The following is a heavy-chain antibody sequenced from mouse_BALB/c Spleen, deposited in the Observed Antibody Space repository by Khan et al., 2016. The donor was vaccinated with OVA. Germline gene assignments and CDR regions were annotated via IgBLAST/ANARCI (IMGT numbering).Heavy chain of an antibody. CDR1: GFTFSAYG. CDR3: ASHLTGSVAY. CDR2: INSDGYYT. Sequence: EVHLVESGGDLVKPGGSLRLSCAASGFTFSAYGMSWVRQTPDKRLEWVATINSDGYYTYYPDNVKGRFTISRNNAENTLYLQRSSLKSEDTAIYYCASHLTGSVAYWGQGTLVTVSA. J-gene: IGHJ3*01. V-gene: IGHV5-6*01. D-gene: IGHD4-1*01.